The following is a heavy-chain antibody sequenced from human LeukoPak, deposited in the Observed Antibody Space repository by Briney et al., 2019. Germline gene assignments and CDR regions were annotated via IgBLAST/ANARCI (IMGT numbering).Heavy chain of an antibody. J-gene: IGHJ4*02. CDR2: INPNSGGT. V-gene: IGHV1-2*06. CDR1: GGTFSSYA. Sequence: AASVKVSCKASGGTFSSYAISWVRQAPGQGLEWMGRINPNSGGTNYAQKFQGRVTMTRDTSISTAYMELSRLRSDDTAVYYCARERALASGLRVFGYWGQGTLVTVSS. D-gene: IGHD3-10*02. CDR3: ARERALASGLRVFGY.